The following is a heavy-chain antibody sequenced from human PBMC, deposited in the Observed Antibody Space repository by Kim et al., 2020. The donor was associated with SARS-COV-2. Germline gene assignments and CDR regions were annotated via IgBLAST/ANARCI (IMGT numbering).Heavy chain of an antibody. V-gene: IGHV4-38-2*02. CDR3: TSKYYYDSSGYYYADW. Sequence: SETLSLTCTVSGYSISSGYYWGWIRQPPGKGLEWIGSIYHSGRTYYNPSLKSRVTISIDTSNNQLSLRLNSVTAADTAVYYCTSKYYYDSSGYYYADWWGQGTLVTVSS. CDR2: IYHSGRT. J-gene: IGHJ4*02. D-gene: IGHD3-22*01. CDR1: GYSISSGYY.